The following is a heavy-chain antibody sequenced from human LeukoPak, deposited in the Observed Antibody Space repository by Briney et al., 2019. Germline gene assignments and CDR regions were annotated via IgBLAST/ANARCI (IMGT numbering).Heavy chain of an antibody. CDR3: ATSRITGELDY. D-gene: IGHD2-8*02. CDR1: GGSISSYY. V-gene: IGHV4-4*09. CDR2: ISTSGDT. Sequence: SETLSLTCTVSGGSISSYYWSWIRQPPGKGLEWIGHISTSGDTYYNPSLNSRVSISLGASNNQCSLSLSSVTAADAAVYYCATSRITGELDYWGQGTLVTVSS. J-gene: IGHJ4*02.